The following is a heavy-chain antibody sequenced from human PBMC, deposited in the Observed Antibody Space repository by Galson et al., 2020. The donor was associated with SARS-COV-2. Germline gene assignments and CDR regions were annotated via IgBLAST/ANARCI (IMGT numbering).Heavy chain of an antibody. CDR3: ARGIRGHYYYGMDV. Sequence: TGGPLRLSCAAPGFTFSSYAIHWVRQAPGKGPEWVAAISYDGSNKYYADSVKGRFTISRDNSKNTLYPKMNSLRAEDTAVYYCARGIRGHYYYGMDVWGQGTTVTVSS. CDR1: GFTFSSYA. CDR2: ISYDGSNK. J-gene: IGHJ6*02. V-gene: IGHV3-30-3*01.